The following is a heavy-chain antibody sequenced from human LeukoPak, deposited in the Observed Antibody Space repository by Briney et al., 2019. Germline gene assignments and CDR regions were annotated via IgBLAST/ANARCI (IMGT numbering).Heavy chain of an antibody. CDR1: GFTFSDYS. J-gene: IGHJ3*02. Sequence: GGSLRLSCAASGFTFSDYSMSWLRQAPGKGLEWVSYISSSGSTIYYADSVKGRFTISRDNAKNSLYLQMHSLRAEDTAVFYCARAIFYYDSGGYDDAFDIWGQGTMVTVSS. CDR3: ARAIFYYDSGGYDDAFDI. D-gene: IGHD3-22*01. CDR2: ISSSGSTI. V-gene: IGHV3-11*01.